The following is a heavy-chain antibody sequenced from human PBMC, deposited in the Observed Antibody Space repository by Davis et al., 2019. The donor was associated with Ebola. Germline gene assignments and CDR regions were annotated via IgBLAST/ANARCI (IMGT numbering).Heavy chain of an antibody. CDR1: GGSISSYY. CDR2: IYTSGST. V-gene: IGHV4-4*07. J-gene: IGHJ4*02. Sequence: PGGSLRLSCTVSGGSISSYYWSWIRQPAGKGLEWIGRIYTSGSTNYNPSLKSRITMSVDTSKNQFSLKLSSVTAADTAVYYCASELQSGSSWGQGTLVIVSS. CDR3: ASELQSGSS. D-gene: IGHD6-13*01.